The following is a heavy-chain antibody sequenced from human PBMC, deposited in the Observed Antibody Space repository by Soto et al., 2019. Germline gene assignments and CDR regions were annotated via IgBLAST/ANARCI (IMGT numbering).Heavy chain of an antibody. CDR2: INHSGST. Sequence: KPSETLSLTCAVYGGSFSGYYWSWIRQPPGKGLEWIGEINHSGSTNYNPSLKSRVTISVDTSKNQFSLKLSSVTAADTAVYYCARGPNWNPRYYFDYWGQGTLVTVSS. J-gene: IGHJ4*02. D-gene: IGHD1-20*01. V-gene: IGHV4-34*01. CDR3: ARGPNWNPRYYFDY. CDR1: GGSFSGYY.